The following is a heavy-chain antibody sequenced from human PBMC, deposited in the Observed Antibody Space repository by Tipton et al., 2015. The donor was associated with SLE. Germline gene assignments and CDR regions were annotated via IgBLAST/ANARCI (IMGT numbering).Heavy chain of an antibody. D-gene: IGHD6-6*01. CDR3: ARGISSDY. CDR1: GFTFSGYW. CDR2: IKPDGSDK. Sequence: SLRLSCAASGFTFSGYWMTWVRQTPGKGLEWVASIKPDGSDKFYVDSVKGRFTISRDNSKNSLYLQMSGLRAEDTAVYYCARGISSDYWGQGTLVTVSS. J-gene: IGHJ4*02. V-gene: IGHV3-7*01.